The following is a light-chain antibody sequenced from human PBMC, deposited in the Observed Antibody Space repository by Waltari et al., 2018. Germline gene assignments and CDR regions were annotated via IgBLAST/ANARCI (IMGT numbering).Light chain of an antibody. CDR1: QNILRY. V-gene: IGKV1-5*03. J-gene: IGKJ1*01. CDR3: QQFNDYSWT. Sequence: DIQLTRSPSTLSASVGDRVTITCRASQNILRYLAWYQQKPGKAPELLIYRASNLQSGVPSRFSGSGSGTDFTLTISGLQPDDSATYYCQQFNDYSWTFGQGTKVEIK. CDR2: RAS.